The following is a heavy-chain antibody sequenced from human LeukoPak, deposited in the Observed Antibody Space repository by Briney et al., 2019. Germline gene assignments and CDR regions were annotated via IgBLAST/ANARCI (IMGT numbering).Heavy chain of an antibody. CDR3: ARGYCSSTSCYEHWDY. CDR2: IYPGDSDT. J-gene: IGHJ4*02. D-gene: IGHD2-2*01. CDR1: GYSFTSYW. Sequence: GESLKISCKGSGYSFTSYWIAWVRQMPGKGLEWMGIIYPGDSDTRYSPSFQGQVTISADKSISTAYLQWSSLKASDTAMYYCARGYCSSTSCYEHWDYWGQGTLVTVSS. V-gene: IGHV5-51*01.